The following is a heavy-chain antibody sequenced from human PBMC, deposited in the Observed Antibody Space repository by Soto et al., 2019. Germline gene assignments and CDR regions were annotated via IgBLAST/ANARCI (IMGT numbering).Heavy chain of an antibody. V-gene: IGHV3-21*01. Sequence: VQLVESGGGLVKPGGSLRLSCAASGFLFNTYSMNWVRQAPGKGLEWVSSITSSSGYIYYADSVKGRFTISRDNAKNSLYLQMNSLRAEDTAVYYCARDFCDTHDWFDPWGQGTLVTVSS. CDR1: GFLFNTYS. CDR2: ITSSSGYI. J-gene: IGHJ5*02. D-gene: IGHD3-3*01. CDR3: ARDFCDTHDWFDP.